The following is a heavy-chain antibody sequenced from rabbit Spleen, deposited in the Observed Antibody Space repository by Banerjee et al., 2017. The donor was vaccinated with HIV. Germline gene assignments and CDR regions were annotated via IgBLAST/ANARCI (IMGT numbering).Heavy chain of an antibody. J-gene: IGHJ4*01. V-gene: IGHV1S45*01. Sequence: QEHLKESGGGLVQPGGSLKLSCTASGFTLSSYYMSWVRQAPGKGLEWIACIRGGSGTTYYASWVNGRFTISKTSTTVTLQMTSLTVTDTATYFCARGNTNPDSCDLWGPGTLVTVS. CDR2: IRGGSGTT. CDR1: GFTLSSYY. CDR3: ARGNTNPDSCDL. D-gene: IGHD4-1*01.